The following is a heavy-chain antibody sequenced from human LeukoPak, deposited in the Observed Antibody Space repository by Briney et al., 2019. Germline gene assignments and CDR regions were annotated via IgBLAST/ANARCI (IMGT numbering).Heavy chain of an antibody. CDR3: AREHMVRGVINYYYYYMDV. D-gene: IGHD3-10*01. V-gene: IGHV4-61*02. Sequence: PSETLSLTCTVSGGSISSGSYYWSWIRQPAGKGLEWIGRIYTSGSTNYNPSLKSRVTISVDTSKNQFSLKLSSVTAADTAVYYCAREHMVRGVINYYYYYMDVWGKGTTVTVFS. CDR2: IYTSGST. CDR1: GGSISSGSYY. J-gene: IGHJ6*03.